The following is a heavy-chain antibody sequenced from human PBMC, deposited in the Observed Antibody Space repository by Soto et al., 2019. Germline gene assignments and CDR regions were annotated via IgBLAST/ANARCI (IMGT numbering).Heavy chain of an antibody. D-gene: IGHD5-18*01. CDR2: IYWDDDK. V-gene: IGHV2-5*02. CDR1: GFSLSTSGVG. J-gene: IGHJ6*02. CDR3: AHSEDSYGSNYYYGMDV. Sequence: QITLKESGPTLVKPTQTLTLTCTFSGFSLSTSGVGVGWIRQPPGKALEWLALIYWDDDKRYSPSLKSRLTNPKDTPKNQVVLTKTNMDPVDTATYYCAHSEDSYGSNYYYGMDVWGQGTTVTVSS.